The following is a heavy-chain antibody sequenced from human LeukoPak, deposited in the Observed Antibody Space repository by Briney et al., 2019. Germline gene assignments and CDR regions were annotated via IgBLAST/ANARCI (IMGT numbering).Heavy chain of an antibody. Sequence: GRFTISRDNAKNSLYLQMNSLRAEDTALYYCAREIAGFSGYNSQYYYQMDVWGKGTTVTVSS. J-gene: IGHJ6*03. D-gene: IGHD5-12*01. CDR3: AREIAGFSGYNSQYYYQMDV. V-gene: IGHV3-20*03.